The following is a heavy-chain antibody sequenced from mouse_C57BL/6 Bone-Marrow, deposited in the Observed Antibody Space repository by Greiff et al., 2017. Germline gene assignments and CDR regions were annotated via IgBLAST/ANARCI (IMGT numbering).Heavy chain of an antibody. Sequence: EVQLQQSGAELVRPGASVKLSCTASGFNIKDDYMHWVKQRPEQGLEWIGWIDPENGDTEYASKFQGKATITEDTSSNTAYLQLSSLTSEDTAVYYCTKGSLAMDYWGQGTSVTVSS. J-gene: IGHJ4*01. CDR2: IDPENGDT. CDR1: GFNIKDDY. V-gene: IGHV14-4*01. CDR3: TKGSLAMDY.